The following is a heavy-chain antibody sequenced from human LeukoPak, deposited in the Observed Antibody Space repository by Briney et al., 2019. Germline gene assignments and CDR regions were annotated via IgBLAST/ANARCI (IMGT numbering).Heavy chain of an antibody. Sequence: PGGSLRLSCAPSDCTFSSYGMHWVRQAPGKGLEWVAVIWYDGNNKYYADSVKGRFTISRDNSKNTLYLQMISLRAEDTAVYYCAISTSSDYDIYHFYYWGQGTLVTVSS. J-gene: IGHJ4*02. CDR1: DCTFSSYG. V-gene: IGHV3-33*01. CDR2: IWYDGNNK. CDR3: AISTSSDYDIYHFYY. D-gene: IGHD3-9*01.